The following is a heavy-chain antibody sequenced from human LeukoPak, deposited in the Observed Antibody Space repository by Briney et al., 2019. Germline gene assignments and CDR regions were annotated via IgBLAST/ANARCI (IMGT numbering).Heavy chain of an antibody. D-gene: IGHD1-1*01. Sequence: QPGGSLRLSCAASGFTFSSYGMHWVRQAPGKGLEWVAFIRHDGSNKYYADSVKGRFTISRDNSKNTLYLQMNSLRAEDTAVYYCAKAPPNWAGDIWGQGTMVTVSS. CDR1: GFTFSSYG. J-gene: IGHJ3*02. CDR3: AKAPPNWAGDI. CDR2: IRHDGSNK. V-gene: IGHV3-30*02.